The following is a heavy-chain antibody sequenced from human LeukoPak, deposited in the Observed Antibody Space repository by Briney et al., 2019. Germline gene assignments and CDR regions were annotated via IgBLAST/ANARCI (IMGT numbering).Heavy chain of an antibody. V-gene: IGHV1-69*04. J-gene: IGHJ6*02. CDR2: IIPTLGIA. D-gene: IGHD7-27*01. Sequence: SVRVSCKASGGTLSTHTITWGRQAPGQGLEWMGRIIPTLGIAKYAQKFQGRVTITADKSTSTAYMDLSSLRSEDTAVYYCARDQGDWGGPYYYGMDVWGQGTTVTVSS. CDR1: GGTLSTHT. CDR3: ARDQGDWGGPYYYGMDV.